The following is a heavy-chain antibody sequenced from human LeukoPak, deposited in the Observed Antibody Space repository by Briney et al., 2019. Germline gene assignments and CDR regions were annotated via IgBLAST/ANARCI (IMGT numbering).Heavy chain of an antibody. Sequence: GGSLRLSCTASGFSFSGHWMHWARQLPGKGLVWVSRISPTGSTTSYADSVEGRFTVSRDNAKNTLYLQVNNLRAEDTAVYYCARGPNSNWSGLDFWGQGTLLTVSS. V-gene: IGHV3-74*01. CDR2: ISPTGSTT. D-gene: IGHD6-6*01. CDR3: ARGPNSNWSGLDF. CDR1: GFSFSGHW. J-gene: IGHJ4*02.